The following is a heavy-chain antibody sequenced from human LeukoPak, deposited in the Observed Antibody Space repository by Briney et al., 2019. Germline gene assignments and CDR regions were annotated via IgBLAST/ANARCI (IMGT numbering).Heavy chain of an antibody. V-gene: IGHV4-59*08. CDR1: GGSISSYY. Sequence: SETLSLTCTVSGGSISSYYWSWIRQPPGKGLEWIGFKYYSGVIKYNPPLKSRVTISVDTSKNQVSLKLSSMTAADTAVYYCARHRKQLVSHYYYGMDVWGQGTTVTVSS. CDR2: KYYSGVI. D-gene: IGHD6-6*01. CDR3: ARHRKQLVSHYYYGMDV. J-gene: IGHJ6*02.